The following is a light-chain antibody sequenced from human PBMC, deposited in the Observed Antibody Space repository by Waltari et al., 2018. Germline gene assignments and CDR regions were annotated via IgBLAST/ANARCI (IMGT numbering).Light chain of an antibody. CDR2: RKD. J-gene: IGLJ3*02. V-gene: IGLV1-47*01. CDR3: AAWDDSLSGWV. CDR1: NSNIGSTY. Sequence: QSVLTQPPSASGTPGQRVTISCSGSNSNIGSTYIYWYQQLPGTAPRLLIYRKDQRPSGVPDRFSGSKSGTSASLAISRLRSEDEADYYCAAWDDSLSGWVFGGGTKVTVL.